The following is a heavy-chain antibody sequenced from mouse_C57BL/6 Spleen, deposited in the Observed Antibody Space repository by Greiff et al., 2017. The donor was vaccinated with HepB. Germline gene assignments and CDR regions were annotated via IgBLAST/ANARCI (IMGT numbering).Heavy chain of an antibody. CDR2: ISSGGSYT. CDR1: GFTFSSYG. V-gene: IGHV5-6*02. Sequence: DVKLVESGGDLVKPGGSLKLSCAASGFTFSSYGMSWVRQTPDKRLEWVATISSGGSYTYYPDSVKGRLTISRENAKNTLYLQMSSLKSEDTAMYYCARGLGDFDVWGTGTTVTVSS. CDR3: ARGLGDFDV. J-gene: IGHJ1*03.